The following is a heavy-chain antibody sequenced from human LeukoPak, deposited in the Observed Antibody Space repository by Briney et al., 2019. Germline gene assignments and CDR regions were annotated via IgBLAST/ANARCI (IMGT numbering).Heavy chain of an antibody. CDR2: IYSGGSI. CDR3: ARQYRSDKWRRGWAFDI. D-gene: IGHD6-25*01. V-gene: IGHV3-66*04. J-gene: IGHJ3*02. CDR1: GFTVSSNY. Sequence: GGSLRLSCAASGFTVSSNYMYWVRQAPGKGLEWVSVIYSGGSIFYSDSVKDRFIISRDNSKNTLYLQMNSLRAEDTVVYYCARQYRSDKWRRGWAFDIWGQGTMVTVSS.